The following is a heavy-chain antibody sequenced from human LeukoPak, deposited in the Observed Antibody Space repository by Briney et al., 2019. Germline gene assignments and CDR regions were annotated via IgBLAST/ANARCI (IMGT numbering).Heavy chain of an antibody. V-gene: IGHV4-39*01. CDR3: ARGPKAAAGKDV. CDR1: GGSISSSSYY. D-gene: IGHD6-13*01. J-gene: IGHJ6*04. Sequence: SETLSLTCTVSGGSISSSSYYWGWIRQPPGKGLEWIGSIYYSGSTYYNPSLKSRVTISVDTSKNQFSLKLSSVTAADTAVYYCARGPKAAAGKDVWGKGTTVTVSS. CDR2: IYYSGST.